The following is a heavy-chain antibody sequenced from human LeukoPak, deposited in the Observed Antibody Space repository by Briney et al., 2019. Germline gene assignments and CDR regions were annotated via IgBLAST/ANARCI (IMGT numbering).Heavy chain of an antibody. D-gene: IGHD4-11*01. Sequence: SETLSLTCTVSGGSISSGDYYWSWLRQPPGKGLEWIGYIYYSGSTYYHPSLKSRVTISVDTSKNQFSLKLSSVTAADTAVYYCAGLMTTAIVDYWGQGTLVTVPS. CDR1: GGSISSGDYY. J-gene: IGHJ4*02. CDR3: AGLMTTAIVDY. V-gene: IGHV4-30-4*01. CDR2: IYYSGST.